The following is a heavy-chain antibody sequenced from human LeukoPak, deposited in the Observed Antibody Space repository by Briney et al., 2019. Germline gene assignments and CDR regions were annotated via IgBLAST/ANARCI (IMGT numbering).Heavy chain of an antibody. CDR1: GFTFKSYA. J-gene: IGHJ4*02. D-gene: IGHD6-13*01. V-gene: IGHV3-23*01. CDR3: AKDGSGSWYTLPAYFDY. Sequence: QTGGSLRLSCAASGFTFKSYAMNWVRQAPGKGLEWVSAISDSGDNTYYADSVRGRFTISRDDSKNTLYLQMNSLRAEDTAVYYCAKDGSGSWYTLPAYFDYWGQGTLVTVSS. CDR2: ISDSGDNT.